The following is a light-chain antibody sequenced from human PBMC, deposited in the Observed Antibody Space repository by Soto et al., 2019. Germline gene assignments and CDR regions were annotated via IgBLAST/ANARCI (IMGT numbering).Light chain of an antibody. Sequence: QSALTQPPSASGSPGQSVTISCTGTSSDIGAYNYVSWFQQHPGEAPKLIISEVNKRPSGVPDRFSGSKSGNTASLTVSGLQAEDEAGYCCTSYGGRDNLMFGGGTQLTVL. CDR1: SSDIGAYNY. V-gene: IGLV2-8*01. CDR3: TSYGGRDNLM. J-gene: IGLJ3*02. CDR2: EVN.